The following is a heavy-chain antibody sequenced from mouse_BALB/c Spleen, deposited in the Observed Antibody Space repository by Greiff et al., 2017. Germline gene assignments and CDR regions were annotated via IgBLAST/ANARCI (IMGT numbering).Heavy chain of an antibody. CDR1: GFSLTSYG. J-gene: IGHJ4*01. V-gene: IGHV2-6-2*01. D-gene: IGHD2-2*01. CDR2: IWSDGST. Sequence: VQGVESGPDLVAPSQSLSITCTVSGFSLTSYGVHWVRQPPGKGLEWLVVIWSDGSTTYNSALKSRLSISKDNSKSQVFLKMNSLQTDDTAMYYWARRGGYDVGYAMDYWGQGTSVTVSS. CDR3: ARRGGYDVGYAMDY.